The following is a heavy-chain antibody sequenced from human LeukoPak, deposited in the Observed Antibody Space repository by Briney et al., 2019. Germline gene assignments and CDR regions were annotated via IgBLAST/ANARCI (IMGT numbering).Heavy chain of an antibody. CDR2: IYNTGNT. Sequence: PSETLSLTRTVSGASISTTNYYWGWVRQSPGKGLEWLGAIYNTGNTYFNPSLQSRVSISVDTSTNQFTLKLDSMTAADTAVYYCARQPSLRVDYYYGMDVWGQGTTVIVSS. V-gene: IGHV4-39*01. J-gene: IGHJ6*02. CDR3: ARQPSLRVDYYYGMDV. CDR1: GASISTTNYY. D-gene: IGHD2-8*02.